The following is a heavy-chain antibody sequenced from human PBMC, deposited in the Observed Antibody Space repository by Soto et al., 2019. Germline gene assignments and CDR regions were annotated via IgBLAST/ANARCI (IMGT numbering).Heavy chain of an antibody. CDR3: ASRIAAAMYYFDY. CDR2: ISHSGTT. V-gene: IGHV4-38-2*01. Sequence: SETLSLTCLVSGFPISSTYSWGWIRQPPGKGLEWIGSISHSGTTSYSPSLTSRVSISVDTSKNQFSLKLSSVTAADTAVYYCASRIAAAMYYFDYWGQGTLVTVSS. D-gene: IGHD6-13*01. J-gene: IGHJ4*02. CDR1: GFPISSTYS.